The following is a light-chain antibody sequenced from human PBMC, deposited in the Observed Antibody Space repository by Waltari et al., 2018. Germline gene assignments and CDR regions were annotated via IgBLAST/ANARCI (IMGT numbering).Light chain of an antibody. CDR3: QGRGGSTAVV. J-gene: IGLJ2*01. V-gene: IGLV3-1*01. CDR1: KLGNQF. CDR2: EAD. Sequence: SYVLTQPPSVSVSPGQTASIDCSGDKLGNQFVAWYQLKPGQSPVLVVYEADKRPSGLPGRFSGSNSGNTATLTHSGAQSMDEGDYFCQGRGGSTAVVFGGGTKLTVL.